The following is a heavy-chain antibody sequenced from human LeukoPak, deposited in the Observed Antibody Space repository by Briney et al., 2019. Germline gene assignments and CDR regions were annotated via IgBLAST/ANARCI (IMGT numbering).Heavy chain of an antibody. D-gene: IGHD2-15*01. J-gene: IGHJ4*02. CDR2: INHSGST. Sequence: SETLSLTCAVYGGSFSGYYWSWIRQPPGKGLEWIGEINHSGSTNYNPSLKSRVTISVDTSKNQFSLKLSSVTAADTAVYYCARDVVAPSSGTYDYWGQGTLVTVSS. CDR3: ARDVVAPSSGTYDY. CDR1: GGSFSGYY. V-gene: IGHV4-34*01.